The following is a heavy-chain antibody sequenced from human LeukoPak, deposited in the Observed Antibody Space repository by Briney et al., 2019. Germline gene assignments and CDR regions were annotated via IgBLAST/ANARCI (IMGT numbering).Heavy chain of an antibody. CDR2: IYYSGST. J-gene: IGHJ4*02. Sequence: PSETLSLTCTVSGGSISSYYWSWIRQPPGKGLEWIGYIYYSGSTNYNPSLKSRVTISVDTSKNQFSLKLSSVTAADTAVYYCARRGDYSSGPRKKYFDYWGQGTLVTVSS. D-gene: IGHD6-19*01. V-gene: IGHV4-59*12. CDR1: GGSISSYY. CDR3: ARRGDYSSGPRKKYFDY.